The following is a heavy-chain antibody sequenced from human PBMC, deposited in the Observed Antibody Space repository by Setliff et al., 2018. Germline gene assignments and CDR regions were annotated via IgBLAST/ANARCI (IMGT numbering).Heavy chain of an antibody. CDR2: FDXXXGEX. J-gene: IGHJ4*02. V-gene: IGHV1-24*01. Sequence: ASVKVSCKVSGYTLTELSMHWVRQAPGKGLEWMGGFDXXXGEXXYXQKFQGRVXXTEDTSTDTAYMELSSLRSEDTAVYYCATLAFTYYYDSSGYYPHDYWGQGTLVTVSS. CDR1: GYTLTELS. CDR3: ATLAFTYYYDSSGYYPHDY. D-gene: IGHD3-22*01.